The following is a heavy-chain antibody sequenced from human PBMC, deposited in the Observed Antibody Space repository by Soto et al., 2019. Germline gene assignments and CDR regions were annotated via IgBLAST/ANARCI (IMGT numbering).Heavy chain of an antibody. V-gene: IGHV4-30-4*01. CDR3: SRGSTYYGFLT. CDR2: IYYIGTT. D-gene: IGHD3-10*01. CDR1: GDSMGSGDYY. J-gene: IGHJ5*02. Sequence: QVQLQESGPGLVKPSQTLSLTCTVSGDSMGSGDYYWTWIRQPLGKGLEWIGYIYYIGTTFYNPSLESRVNISIDTSKNHFSLRLTSVTAADTAVYYCSRGSTYYGFLTWGQGTLVTVSS.